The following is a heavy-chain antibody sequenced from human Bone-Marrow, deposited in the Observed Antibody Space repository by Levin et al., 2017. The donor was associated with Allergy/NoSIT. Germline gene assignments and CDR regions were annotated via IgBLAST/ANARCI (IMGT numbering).Heavy chain of an antibody. J-gene: IGHJ3*02. Sequence: PGESLKISCVASGFTVSSNYMNWVRQAPGTGLEWVSVIYSGGSTYYAESVKGRFTISRDNSKNTLYLQMSSLRAEDTAVYYGATDRSYCSKTTCYLPDAFDNWGQGTMVTVSS. V-gene: IGHV3-66*01. CDR1: GFTVSSNY. D-gene: IGHD2-8*01. CDR2: IYSGGST. CDR3: ATDRSYCSKTTCYLPDAFDN.